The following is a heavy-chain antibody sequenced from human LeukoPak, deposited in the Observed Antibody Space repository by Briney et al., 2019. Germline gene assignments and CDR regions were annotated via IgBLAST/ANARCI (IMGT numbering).Heavy chain of an antibody. V-gene: IGHV1-18*01. CDR2: ISAYNGNT. J-gene: IGHJ5*02. D-gene: IGHD5-12*01. CDR1: GYTFTSYG. CDR3: ARDLGGNPYDSLVMVAFDP. Sequence: GASVKVSCKASGYTFTSYGISWVRQAPGQGLEWMGWISAYNGNTNYAQKLQGRVTMTTDTSTSTAYMELRSLRSDDTAVYYCARDLGGNPYDSLVMVAFDPWGQGTLVTVSS.